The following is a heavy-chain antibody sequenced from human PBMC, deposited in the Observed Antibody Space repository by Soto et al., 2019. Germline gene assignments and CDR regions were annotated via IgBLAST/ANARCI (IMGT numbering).Heavy chain of an antibody. Sequence: QVQLQESGPRLVQPSETLSLICSVSGGSISGYYWSWIRQPAGKGLEWIGRIYGSGSVDYHPSLNRRVPVSVDTAKNHFALKLSSVTAADTAVYYCARDHSDQFWFGGGFDHWGQGILVTVSA. J-gene: IGHJ5*02. CDR2: IYGSGSV. CDR3: ARDHSDQFWFGGGFDH. D-gene: IGHD3-16*01. V-gene: IGHV4-4*07. CDR1: GGSISGYY.